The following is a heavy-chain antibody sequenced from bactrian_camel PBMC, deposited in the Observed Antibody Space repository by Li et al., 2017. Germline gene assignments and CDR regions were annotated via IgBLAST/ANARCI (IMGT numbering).Heavy chain of an antibody. CDR1: GYTSGGYC. CDR3: ATRPGVSWGGGYNY. J-gene: IGHJ4*01. CDR2: IGRYGTV. D-gene: IGHD5*01. Sequence: HVQLVESGGDTVQAGGSLRLSCAASGYTSGGYCMGWFRQAPGKEREGVACIGRYGTVSYADSVKGRFTISRDNAKNTVYLQMNSLKSEDTALYYCATRPGVSWGGGYNYWGQGTQVTVS. V-gene: IGHV3S63*01.